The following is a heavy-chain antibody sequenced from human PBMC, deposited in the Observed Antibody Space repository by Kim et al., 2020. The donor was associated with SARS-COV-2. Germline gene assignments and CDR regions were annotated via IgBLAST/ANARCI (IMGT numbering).Heavy chain of an antibody. V-gene: IGHV3-30-3*01. D-gene: IGHD3-10*01. J-gene: IGHJ3*02. Sequence: GGSLRLSCAASGFTFSSYSMHWVRHTPGKGLEWVAVITDGGGNQYYSASVKGRFSISRDNSANTLYLQLNSLRAEDTGVYYCAREQQQPHLLTLDTWGKGTTVTVSS. CDR2: ITDGGGNQ. CDR1: GFTFSSYS. CDR3: AREQQQPHLLTLDT.